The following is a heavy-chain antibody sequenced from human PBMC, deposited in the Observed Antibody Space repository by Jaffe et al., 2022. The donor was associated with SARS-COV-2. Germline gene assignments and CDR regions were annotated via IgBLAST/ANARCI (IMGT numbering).Heavy chain of an antibody. CDR3: ARQAPDCSGGSCYSIFDY. CDR1: GGSISSGGYS. D-gene: IGHD2-15*01. Sequence: QLQLQESGSGLVKPSQTLSLTCAVSGGSISSGGYSWSWIRQPPGKGLEWIGYIYHSGSTYYNPSLKSRVTISVDRSKNQFSLKLSSVTAADTAVYYCARQAPDCSGGSCYSIFDYWGQGTLVTVSS. CDR2: IYHSGST. V-gene: IGHV4-30-2*01. J-gene: IGHJ4*02.